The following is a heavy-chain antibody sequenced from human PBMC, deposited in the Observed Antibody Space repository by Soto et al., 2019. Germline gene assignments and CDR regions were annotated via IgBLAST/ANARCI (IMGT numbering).Heavy chain of an antibody. CDR1: GYTFTSYG. J-gene: IGHJ5*02. CDR3: ARESAVAALDP. D-gene: IGHD6-19*01. Sequence: QVQLVQSGAEVKKPGASVKVSCKASGYTFTSYGISWVRQAPGQGLEWMGWISAYNGNTNYAQKLQGRVTMTTDTPTSTAYMELRRLRSDDTAVYYWARESAVAALDPWGQGTLFTVSS. V-gene: IGHV1-18*01. CDR2: ISAYNGNT.